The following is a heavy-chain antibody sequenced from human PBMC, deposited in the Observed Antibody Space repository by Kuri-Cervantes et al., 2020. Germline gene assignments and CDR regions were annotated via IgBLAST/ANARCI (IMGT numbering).Heavy chain of an antibody. CDR1: GGSFSGYC. CDR2: INHSGST. Sequence: GSLRLSCAVYGGSFSGYCWSWIRQPPGKGLEWIGEINHSGSTNYNPSLKSRVTISVDTSKNQFSLKLSSVTAADTAVYYCARGLCSSTSCYMDVWGKGTTVTVSS. J-gene: IGHJ6*03. V-gene: IGHV4-34*01. CDR3: ARGLCSSTSCYMDV. D-gene: IGHD2-2*01.